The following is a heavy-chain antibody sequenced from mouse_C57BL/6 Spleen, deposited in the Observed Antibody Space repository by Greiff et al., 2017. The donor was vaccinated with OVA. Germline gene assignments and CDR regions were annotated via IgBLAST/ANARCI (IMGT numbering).Heavy chain of an antibody. Sequence: VMLVESGPGLVQPSQSLSITCTVSGFSLTSYGVHWVRQSPGKGLEWLGVIWRGGSTDYNAAFMSRLSITKDNSKSQVFFKMNSLQADDSAIYYCAKTPDGYLYAMDYWGQGTSVTVSS. D-gene: IGHD2-3*01. V-gene: IGHV2-5*01. CDR3: AKTPDGYLYAMDY. CDR1: GFSLTSYG. J-gene: IGHJ4*01. CDR2: IWRGGST.